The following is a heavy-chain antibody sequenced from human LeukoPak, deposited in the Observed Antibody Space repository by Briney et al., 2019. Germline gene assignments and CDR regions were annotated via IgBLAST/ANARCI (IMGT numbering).Heavy chain of an antibody. CDR1: GYTFTGYY. Sequence: ASVKVSCKASGYTFTGYYMHWVRQAPGQGLEWMGWINPNSGGTYYAQKFRGRVTMTRDTSISSAYMELSSLRSDDTAVYYCARVWPCSNGVCPDVFEYWGQGTLVTVSS. CDR2: INPNSGGT. CDR3: ARVWPCSNGVCPDVFEY. D-gene: IGHD2-8*01. V-gene: IGHV1-2*02. J-gene: IGHJ4*02.